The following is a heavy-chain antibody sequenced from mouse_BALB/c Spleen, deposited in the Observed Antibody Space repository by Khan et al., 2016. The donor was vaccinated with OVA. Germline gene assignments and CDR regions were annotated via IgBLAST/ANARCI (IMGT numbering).Heavy chain of an antibody. CDR2: ITPNNGGT. J-gene: IGHJ2*01. V-gene: IGHV1-18*01. CDR3: TRGGHGVPFDY. CDR1: GYTFTDYN. Sequence: EVQLQQSGPELVKPGASVKISCKASGYTFTDYNMDWVKQSHGKSLEWIGDITPNNGGTIYNQKFKGKATLTVDKSSSTAYMELRSLTSEDTAVYYSTRGGHGVPFDYWGQGTTLTVSS. D-gene: IGHD1-1*01.